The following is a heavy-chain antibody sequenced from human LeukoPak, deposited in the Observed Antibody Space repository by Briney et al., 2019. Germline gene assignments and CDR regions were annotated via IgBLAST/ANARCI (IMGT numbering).Heavy chain of an antibody. J-gene: IGHJ4*02. Sequence: PGGSLRLSCAASGFTFSSYGMHWVRQAPGKGLEWVAVIWYDGSNKYYADSVKGRFTISRDNSKNTLYLQMNSLRAEDTAVYYRARDQGQLWFYYFDYWGQGTLVTVSS. CDR3: ARDQGQLWFYYFDY. V-gene: IGHV3-33*01. CDR1: GFTFSSYG. CDR2: IWYDGSNK. D-gene: IGHD5-18*01.